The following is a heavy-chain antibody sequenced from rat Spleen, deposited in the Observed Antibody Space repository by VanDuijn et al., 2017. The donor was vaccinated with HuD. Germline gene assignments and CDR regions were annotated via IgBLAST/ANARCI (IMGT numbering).Heavy chain of an antibody. CDR3: ARRHYGYTDYFDY. J-gene: IGHJ2*01. CDR2: ISPSGGST. CDR1: GFTFSDYY. Sequence: EVQLVESDGGLVQPGRSLKLSCAASGFTFSDYYMAWVRQAPTKGLEWVASISPSGGSTYYRDSMRGRFTVSRDNAKSTLSLQMDSLRSEDTATYYCARRHYGYTDYFDYWGQGVMVTVSS. D-gene: IGHD1-9*01. V-gene: IGHV5-25*01.